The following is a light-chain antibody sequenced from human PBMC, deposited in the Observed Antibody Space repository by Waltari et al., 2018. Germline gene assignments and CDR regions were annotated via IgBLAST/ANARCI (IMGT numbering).Light chain of an antibody. Sequence: NFVLTQPQSVSESPGKTVTISCTRSSGSFAVHYVQWYQLRPGSAPTTVIYADDQRPSGVPDRFSGSIDRSSNSASLTISGLKTEDEADYYCQSYDYSTWIFGGGTKLTVL. CDR1: SGSFAVHY. CDR3: QSYDYSTWI. J-gene: IGLJ3*02. CDR2: ADD. V-gene: IGLV6-57*03.